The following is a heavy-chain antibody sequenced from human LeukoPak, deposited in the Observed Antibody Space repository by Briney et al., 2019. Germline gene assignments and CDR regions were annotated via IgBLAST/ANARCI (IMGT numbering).Heavy chain of an antibody. J-gene: IGHJ4*02. CDR1: GFTFSSYA. CDR2: ISYDGSNK. V-gene: IGHV3-30-3*01. D-gene: IGHD1-26*01. CDR3: ARDGSGSFSYDY. Sequence: GGSLRLSCAASGFTFSSYAMHWVRQAPGKGLEWVAVISYDGSNKYYADSVKGRFTISRDNSKNTLYLQMNSLRAEDTAVYYCARDGSGSFSYDYWGQGTLVTVSS.